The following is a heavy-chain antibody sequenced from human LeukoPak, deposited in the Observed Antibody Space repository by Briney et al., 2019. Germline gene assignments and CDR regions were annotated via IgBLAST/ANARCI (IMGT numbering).Heavy chain of an antibody. J-gene: IGHJ4*02. CDR3: ARDVRDGYNPYYFDY. CDR2: IYSGAST. CDR1: GFTVSSNY. D-gene: IGHD5-24*01. Sequence: GGSLRLSCAASGFTVSSNYMSWVRQAPGKGLEWVSVIYSGASTYYADSVKGRFTISRDNSKNTLYLQMNSLRAEDTAVYYCARDVRDGYNPYYFDYWGQGTLVTVSS. V-gene: IGHV3-66*01.